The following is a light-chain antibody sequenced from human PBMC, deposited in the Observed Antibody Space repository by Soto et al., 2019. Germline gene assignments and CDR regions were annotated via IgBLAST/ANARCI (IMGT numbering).Light chain of an antibody. CDR1: SSDVGGYNY. J-gene: IGLJ1*01. Sequence: HSVLTQPASVSRSLGQSIPISCTGTSSDVGGYNYVSWYQQHPGQAPKLMIYEVSNRPSWVSNRFSGSKSGNTASLTISGLQAEDGADYYCSSYTSSSTPYVVGTGTKLTVL. CDR2: EVS. V-gene: IGLV2-14*01. CDR3: SSYTSSSTPYV.